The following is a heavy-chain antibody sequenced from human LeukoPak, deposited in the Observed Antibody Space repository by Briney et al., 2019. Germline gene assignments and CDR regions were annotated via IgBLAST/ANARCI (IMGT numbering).Heavy chain of an antibody. CDR2: ITSGSSYI. CDR1: GFTFSSYN. D-gene: IGHD3-10*02. Sequence: PGGSLRLSCAASGFTFSSYNMNWVRQAPGKGLEWVSSITSGSSYIYYADSVKGRFTISRDNAKNSLYLQMNSLRAEDTAVYYCAELGMIGGVWGKGTTVTISS. CDR3: AELGMIGGV. V-gene: IGHV3-21*01. J-gene: IGHJ6*04.